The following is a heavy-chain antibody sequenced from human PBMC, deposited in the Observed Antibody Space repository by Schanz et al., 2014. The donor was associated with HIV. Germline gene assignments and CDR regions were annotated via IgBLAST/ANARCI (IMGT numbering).Heavy chain of an antibody. J-gene: IGHJ4*02. D-gene: IGHD3-3*01. CDR2: IKGDGTEK. V-gene: IGHV3-7*01. CDR1: GFTFSSYG. CDR3: AREASHYDFWYGYFTLPLNY. Sequence: VQLVQSGGGVVQPGRSLRLSCAVSGFTFSSYGMHWVRQAPGKGLEWVANIKGDGTEKNLVDSVKGRFTISRDNGKNSLFLQMNDLKVEDTGVYYCAREASHYDFWYGYFTLPLNYWGQGTRVIVSS.